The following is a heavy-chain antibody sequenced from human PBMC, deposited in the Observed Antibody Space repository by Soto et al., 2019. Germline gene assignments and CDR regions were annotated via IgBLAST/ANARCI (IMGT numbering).Heavy chain of an antibody. CDR1: GGSISSSSYS. CDR3: ARRYGSAIDY. CDR2: IYYSGST. Sequence: SETLSLTCSVSGGSISSSSYSWGWIRQSPGKRLEWIGTIYYSGSTHYNPSLEGRVAISADTPKNQLSLRLSSVTAADTAVYYCARRYGSAIDYWGQGTLVTVSS. V-gene: IGHV4-39*01. J-gene: IGHJ4*02. D-gene: IGHD1-26*01.